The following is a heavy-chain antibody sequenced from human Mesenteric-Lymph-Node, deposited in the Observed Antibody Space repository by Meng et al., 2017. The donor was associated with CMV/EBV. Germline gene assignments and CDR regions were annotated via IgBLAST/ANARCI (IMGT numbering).Heavy chain of an antibody. Sequence: GGSLRLSCAASAFSFSDYYMSWIRLAPGKGLEWVAIMNEDGSVKYYVDSVKGRFTISRDNAKNSLYLEMNSLSAEDTAVYYCARDYWRSLEYWGRGTLVTVSS. CDR1: AFSFSDYY. J-gene: IGHJ4*02. CDR3: ARDYWRSLEY. V-gene: IGHV3-7*01. CDR2: MNEDGSVK. D-gene: IGHD2-8*02.